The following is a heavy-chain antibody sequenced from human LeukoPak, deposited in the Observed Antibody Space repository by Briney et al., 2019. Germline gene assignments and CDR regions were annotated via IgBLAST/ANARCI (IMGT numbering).Heavy chain of an antibody. V-gene: IGHV4-59*01. CDR3: ARAGRSGTDWFDP. J-gene: IGHJ5*02. D-gene: IGHD1-14*01. CDR2: TYYNGNT. CDR1: TGSISPYY. Sequence: DPSETLPLTCSVSTGSISPYYWSWIRQPPGKGLEWIGYTYYNGNTNYSPSLKSRVTMSVDTSKKQFSLKLYSVTAADTAVYYCARAGRSGTDWFDPWGQGILVTVSS.